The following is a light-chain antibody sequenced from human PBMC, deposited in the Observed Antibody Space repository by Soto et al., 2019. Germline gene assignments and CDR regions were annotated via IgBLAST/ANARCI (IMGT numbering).Light chain of an antibody. J-gene: IGKJ1*01. CDR2: AAS. V-gene: IGKV1D-8*01. CDR3: QQYYSFHRT. CDR1: QGISSY. Sequence: VIVMTQSPYLLSASTGDRVTISCRMRQGISSYLSWYQQNPGKAPELLIYAASTLQSGVPSRFSGSGSGTDFTLTISCLQSEDFATYYCQQYYSFHRTFGQGTKVEIK.